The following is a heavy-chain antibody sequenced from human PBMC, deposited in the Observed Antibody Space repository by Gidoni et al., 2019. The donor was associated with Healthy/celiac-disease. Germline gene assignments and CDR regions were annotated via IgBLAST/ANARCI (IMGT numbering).Heavy chain of an antibody. D-gene: IGHD3-22*01. J-gene: IGHJ4*02. V-gene: IGHV1-18*01. CDR1: GSTFTSYG. CDR2: ISAYNGNT. CDR3: ARHFAYDSSGYYYEENRPFDY. Sequence: QVQLVQYGAEVKKPGAAVQVCCKASGSTFTSYGIRWGRQAPGQGLEWMGWISAYNGNTNYAQKLQGRVTMTTDTSPSTAYMELRSLRSDDTAVYYCARHFAYDSSGYYYEENRPFDYWGQGTLVTVSS.